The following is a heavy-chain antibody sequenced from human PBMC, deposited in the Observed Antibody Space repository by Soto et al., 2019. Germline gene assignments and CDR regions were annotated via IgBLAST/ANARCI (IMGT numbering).Heavy chain of an antibody. J-gene: IGHJ6*02. CDR3: TAASVEGV. Sequence: EVQLVESGGGFIYPGGSLRLSCAASGLTISNAWRNWVRQAPGKGLEWVGQIKTNTEGGTTDYAAAVKGRVTVSREDSTNTLYPQMNSLKTVHRAVYYCTAASVEGVWGQGTTVTVSS. CDR2: IKTNTEGGTT. V-gene: IGHV3-15*07. D-gene: IGHD2-15*01. CDR1: GLTISNAW.